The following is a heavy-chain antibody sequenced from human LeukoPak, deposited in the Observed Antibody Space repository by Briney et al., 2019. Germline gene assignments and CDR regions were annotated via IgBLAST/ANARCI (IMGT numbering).Heavy chain of an antibody. V-gene: IGHV3-48*03. Sequence: GGSLRLSCAVSGFTFSSYDMNWVRQAPGKGLQWVSDISSSGTTIYYADSVKGRFTISRDNAKNSLYLQMNSLRAEDTAVYYCARKYCSTTSCLFDNWGQGTLVTVSS. D-gene: IGHD2-2*01. J-gene: IGHJ4*02. CDR1: GFTFSSYD. CDR2: ISSSGTTI. CDR3: ARKYCSTTSCLFDN.